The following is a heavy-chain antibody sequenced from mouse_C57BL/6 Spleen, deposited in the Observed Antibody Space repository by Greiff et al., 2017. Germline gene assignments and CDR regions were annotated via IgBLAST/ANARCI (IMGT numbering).Heavy chain of an antibody. J-gene: IGHJ2*01. CDR1: GYTFTEYT. CDR2: IYPGSGSI. Sequence: VQLVESGAELVKPGASVKLSCKASGYTFTEYTIHWVKQRSGQGLEWIGWIYPGSGSIKYNEKFKDKATLTADKSSSTVYMEHMRMTSEDSAVYFCARREYYYVSSYDYWGQGTTLTVSS. CDR3: ARREYYYVSSYDY. D-gene: IGHD1-1*01. V-gene: IGHV1-62-2*01.